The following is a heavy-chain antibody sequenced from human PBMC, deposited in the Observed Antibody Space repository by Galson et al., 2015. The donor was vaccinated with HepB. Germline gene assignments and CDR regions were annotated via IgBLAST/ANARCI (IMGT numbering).Heavy chain of an antibody. CDR3: VKDLSYSSGWYVTGLEN. D-gene: IGHD6-13*01. V-gene: IGHV3-64D*06. CDR2: ISSNGGST. CDR1: GFTFSGYA. J-gene: IGHJ4*02. Sequence: SLRLSCAASGFTFSGYAMHWVRQAPGKGLDYVSAISSNGGSTHYADSVRGRFIISRDNSKNTLYLQMSSLRPEDTAVFYCVKDLSYSSGWYVTGLENWGQGTLVTVSS.